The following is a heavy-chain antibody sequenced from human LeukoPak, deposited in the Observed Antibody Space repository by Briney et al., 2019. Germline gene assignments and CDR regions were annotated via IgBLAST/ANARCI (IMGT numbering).Heavy chain of an antibody. D-gene: IGHD6-13*01. V-gene: IGHV3-53*01. Sequence: TGGSLRLSCAASGFTVSSNYMSWVRQAPGKGLEWVSVIYSGGSTYYADSVKGRFTISRDNSKNTLYLQMNSLRAEDTAVYYCAKLPGIAAAGTGHYFDYWGQGTLVTVSS. CDR3: AKLPGIAAAGTGHYFDY. CDR1: GFTVSSNY. CDR2: IYSGGST. J-gene: IGHJ4*02.